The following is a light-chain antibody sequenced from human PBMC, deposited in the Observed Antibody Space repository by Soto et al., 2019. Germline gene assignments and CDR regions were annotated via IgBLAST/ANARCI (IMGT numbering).Light chain of an antibody. CDR2: TND. V-gene: IGLV1-44*01. CDR1: SSNIGSNT. J-gene: IGLJ2*01. CDR3: VAWDDSLNGYVV. Sequence: QSVLTQPPSASGTPGQRVTISCSGSSSNIGSNTVNWYQQLPGTAPKLVIHTNDQRHSGVPDRFSGSKSGTSASLAISGLHSEDEADYYCVAWDDSLNGYVVFGGGTKLTVL.